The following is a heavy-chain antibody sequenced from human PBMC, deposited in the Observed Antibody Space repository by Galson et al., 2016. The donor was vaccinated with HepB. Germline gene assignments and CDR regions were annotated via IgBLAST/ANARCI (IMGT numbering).Heavy chain of an antibody. D-gene: IGHD3-22*01. J-gene: IGHJ5*02. CDR3: ARQDYDSSGYNWFDP. CDR1: GGSISSSGYY. Sequence: LSLTCTVSGGSISSSGYYWGWIRQPPGKGLEWIGSIYYSGTTYYNPSLKSRVTISLDTPKNQFSLKLRSVTTADTAMYYCARQDYDSSGYNWFDPWGQGTLVTVSS. V-gene: IGHV4-39*01. CDR2: IYYSGTT.